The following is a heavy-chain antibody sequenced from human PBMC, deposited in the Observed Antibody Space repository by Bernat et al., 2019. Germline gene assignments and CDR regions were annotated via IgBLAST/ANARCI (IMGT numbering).Heavy chain of an antibody. CDR3: ARPPPGHPGAILPGGY. Sequence: EVQLVESGVGLVQPGGSLRLSCAVSGFTVNGDYMICVRQAPGKGLEWVSVIYGGGSPYYAASVKGRFTISRDNSKNTVYLQMNVVRVEDTAGDYCARPPPGHPGAILPGGYWGQGTLVTVSS. V-gene: IGHV3-66*01. J-gene: IGHJ4*02. CDR2: IYGGGSP. CDR1: GFTVNGDY. D-gene: IGHD2-21*02.